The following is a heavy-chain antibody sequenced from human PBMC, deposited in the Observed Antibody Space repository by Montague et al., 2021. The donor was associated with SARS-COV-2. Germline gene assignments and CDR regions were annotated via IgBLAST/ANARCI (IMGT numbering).Heavy chain of an antibody. CDR1: GFSLSTSGMR. Sequence: PALVKPTQTLTLTCTFSGFSLSTSGMRASWIRQLPGKALEWLARIDWDDDKFYSTSLKTRLTISQDTSKNQVVLTMTNMDPVDTATYYCARSYYDILTAYYTPFDYWGQGTLGTVSS. CDR3: ARSYYDILTAYYTPFDY. CDR2: IDWDDDK. V-gene: IGHV2-70*04. J-gene: IGHJ4*02. D-gene: IGHD3-9*01.